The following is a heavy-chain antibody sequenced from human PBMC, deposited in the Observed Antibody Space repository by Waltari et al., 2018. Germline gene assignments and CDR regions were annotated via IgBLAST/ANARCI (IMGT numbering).Heavy chain of an antibody. V-gene: IGHV3-33*01. CDR2: IWYDGSNK. J-gene: IGHJ4*02. CDR1: GFTFSSYG. D-gene: IGHD3-22*01. Sequence: QVQLVESGGGVVQPGRSLRLSCAASGFTFSSYGVHWVRQAPGKGLEWVAIIWYDGSNKYYADAVNGRFTISRDNSKDTLYLQMNSLRAEDTAVYYCARASSSDSSGYLIDCWGQGTLVTVSS. CDR3: ARASSSDSSGYLIDC.